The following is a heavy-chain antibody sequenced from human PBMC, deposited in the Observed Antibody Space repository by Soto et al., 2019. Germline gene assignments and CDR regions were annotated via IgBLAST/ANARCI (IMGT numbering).Heavy chain of an antibody. D-gene: IGHD1-26*01. V-gene: IGHV3-7*03. J-gene: IGHJ6*02. CDR1: GFTFSSYW. Sequence: GGSLRLSCAASGFTFSSYWMSWVRQAPGKGLEWVANIKQDGSEKYYVDSVKGRFTISRDNAKNSLYLQMNSLRAEDTAVYYWISGPEIQFYYYGVDVWGQGTTVTVSS. CDR3: ISGPEIQFYYYGVDV. CDR2: IKQDGSEK.